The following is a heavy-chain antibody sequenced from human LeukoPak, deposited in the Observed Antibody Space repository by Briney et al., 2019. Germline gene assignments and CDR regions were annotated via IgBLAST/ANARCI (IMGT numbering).Heavy chain of an antibody. V-gene: IGHV1-46*01. CDR3: AREKLLGDWYFDL. CDR2: INPSGGST. J-gene: IGHJ2*01. CDR1: GYTFTSYY. Sequence: GASVKVSCKASGYTFTSYYMHWVRQAPGQGLEWMGIINPSGGSTNYAQKFQGRVTMTRDTSISTAYMELSRLRSDDTAVYYCAREKLLGDWYFDLWGRGTLVTVSS. D-gene: IGHD2-15*01.